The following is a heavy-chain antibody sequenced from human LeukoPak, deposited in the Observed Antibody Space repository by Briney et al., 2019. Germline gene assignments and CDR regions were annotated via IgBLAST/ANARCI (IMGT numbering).Heavy chain of an antibody. V-gene: IGHV4-4*02. Sequence: SGTLSLTCAVSGGSISSSNWWSWVRQPPGKGLEWIGEIYHSGNTNYNPSLKSRVTISVDKSKNQFSLKLSSVTAADTAVYYCATRKDSSGYFPHYYFYTMDVWGQGTTVTVSS. CDR1: GGSISSSNW. CDR3: ATRKDSSGYFPHYYFYTMDV. CDR2: IYHSGNT. J-gene: IGHJ6*02. D-gene: IGHD3-22*01.